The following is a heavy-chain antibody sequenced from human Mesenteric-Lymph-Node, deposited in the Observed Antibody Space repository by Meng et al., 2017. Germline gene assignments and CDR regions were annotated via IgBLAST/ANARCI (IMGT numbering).Heavy chain of an antibody. Sequence: QEQLQEPAPARVTPPGTLSLPCARPCGSMSSTSWWSWVRQPPGKGLEWIGEIYHSGSTNYNPSLKSRVSISVDKSKNQFSLKLSSVTAADTAVYYCARADKVRFDYWGQGTLVTVSS. CDR2: IYHSGST. CDR1: CGSMSSTSW. CDR3: ARADKVRFDY. J-gene: IGHJ4*02. V-gene: IGHV4-4*03.